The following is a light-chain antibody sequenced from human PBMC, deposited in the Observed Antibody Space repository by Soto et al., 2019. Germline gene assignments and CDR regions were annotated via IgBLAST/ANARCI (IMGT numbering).Light chain of an antibody. J-gene: IGLJ1*01. V-gene: IGLV2-14*01. Sequence: QSALTQPASVSGSPGQSITISCTGTSSDVGGYNYVSWYQQHPGKAPKLMIYDVSNRPSGISNRFSGSKSGNTASLTISGLQAEDEADYYCSSYTGSSTYVFATGTKLTVL. CDR2: DVS. CDR1: SSDVGGYNY. CDR3: SSYTGSSTYV.